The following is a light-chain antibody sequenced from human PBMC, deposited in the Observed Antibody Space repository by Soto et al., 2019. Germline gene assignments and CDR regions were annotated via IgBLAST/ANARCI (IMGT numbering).Light chain of an antibody. Sequence: DIQMTQSPSSLSASVGDRVTITCQASQDISDSLNWYQQKPGKAPKLLIYDASNLHTGVPSRFRGSGSGTEFSSPIKARQPKNIQPYYCQHKVILPTPFGQGTRLDIK. CDR1: QDISDS. CDR2: DAS. CDR3: QHKVILPTP. J-gene: IGKJ5*01. V-gene: IGKV1-33*01.